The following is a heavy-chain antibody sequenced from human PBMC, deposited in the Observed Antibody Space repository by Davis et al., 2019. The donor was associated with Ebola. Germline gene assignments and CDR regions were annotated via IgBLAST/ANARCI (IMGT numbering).Heavy chain of an antibody. Sequence: GGSLRLSCAASGFTFSTYSMSWVRQAPGKGLEWISVIYSGGDTYHAESVKGRFTISMDISKNILYLQMNSLGAEDTAVYYCASGYYLRYFDFWGLGTLVTVSS. J-gene: IGHJ4*02. D-gene: IGHD3-22*01. CDR3: ASGYYLRYFDF. V-gene: IGHV3-53*01. CDR1: GFTFSTYS. CDR2: IYSGGDT.